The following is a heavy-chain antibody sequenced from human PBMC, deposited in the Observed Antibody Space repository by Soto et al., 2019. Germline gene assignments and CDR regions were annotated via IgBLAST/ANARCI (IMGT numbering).Heavy chain of an antibody. V-gene: IGHV4-4*02. Sequence: PSETLSLTCAGSGGSISSNNWWSWVRQPPGKGLEWIGEIFHSGSTNYNPSLQSRVTISVDKSKNQFSLKLSSVTAADTAVYYCARTSTGDLYYFDFWGLGTLVTVS. CDR3: ARTSTGDLYYFDF. J-gene: IGHJ4*02. CDR2: IFHSGST. CDR1: GGSISSNNW. D-gene: IGHD7-27*01.